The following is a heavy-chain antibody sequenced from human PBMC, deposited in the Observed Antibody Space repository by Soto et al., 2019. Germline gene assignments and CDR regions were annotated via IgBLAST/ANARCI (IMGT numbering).Heavy chain of an antibody. V-gene: IGHV3-30-3*01. Sequence: GGSLRLSCAASGFSFSITPMHWVRQAPGKGPEWVALISYDGTNKFYADSVKGRFTISRDNSKSTLYLQVDSLRPEDAAVYYCARDPKTSGGQHWAFNYFDSWGQGTLVTVSS. CDR2: ISYDGTNK. J-gene: IGHJ4*02. CDR3: ARDPKTSGGQHWAFNYFDS. D-gene: IGHD7-27*01. CDR1: GFSFSITP.